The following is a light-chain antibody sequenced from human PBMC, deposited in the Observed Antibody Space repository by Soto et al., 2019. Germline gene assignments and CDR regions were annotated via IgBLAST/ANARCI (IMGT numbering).Light chain of an antibody. V-gene: IGLV2-23*01. CDR3: CSYAGSTVV. CDR1: SSDVGSYNL. J-gene: IGLJ2*01. CDR2: EGS. Sequence: QSALTQPASVSGSPGQSITISCTGTSSDVGSYNLVSWYQQHPGKAPKLMIYEGSKRPSGVSNRFSGSKSGNTASLTISGPQAAAEADYYACSYAGSTVVFGGGTKLTVL.